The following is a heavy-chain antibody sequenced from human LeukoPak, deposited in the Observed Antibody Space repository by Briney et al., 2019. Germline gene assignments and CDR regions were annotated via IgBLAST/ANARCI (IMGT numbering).Heavy chain of an antibody. CDR1: GGSISSYY. CDR2: IYYSGST. V-gene: IGHV4-59*01. CDR3: ARDRKGFDP. J-gene: IGHJ5*02. Sequence: SETLSLTWTVSGGSISSYYWSWIRQPPGKGLEWIGYIYYSGSTNYNPSLKSRVTISVDTSKNQFSPKLSSVTAADTAVYYCARDRKGFDPWGQGTLVSVSS.